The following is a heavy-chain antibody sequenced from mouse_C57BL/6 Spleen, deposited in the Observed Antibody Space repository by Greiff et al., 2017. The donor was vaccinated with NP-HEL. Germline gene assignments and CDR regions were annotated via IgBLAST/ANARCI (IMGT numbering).Heavy chain of an antibody. D-gene: IGHD2-3*01. J-gene: IGHJ3*01. V-gene: IGHV1-64*01. Sequence: VQLQQPGAALVKPGASVKLSCKASGYPFTSYWMHWVKQRPGQGLEWIGMIHPNSGSTNYNEKFKSKATLTVDKSSSTAYMQLSSLTSEDSAVYYCARGDGYPAYWGQGTLVTVAA. CDR3: ARGDGYPAY. CDR1: GYPFTSYW. CDR2: IHPNSGST.